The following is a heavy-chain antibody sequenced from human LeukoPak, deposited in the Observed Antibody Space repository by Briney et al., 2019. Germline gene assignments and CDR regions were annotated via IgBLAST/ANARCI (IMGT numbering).Heavy chain of an antibody. J-gene: IGHJ5*02. CDR2: IYYSGST. CDR3: ARAGLQGNWFDP. CDR1: GGSISSYY. Sequence: PSETLSLTCTVSGGSISSYYWSWIRQPPGKGLEWIWYIYYSGSTNYNPSLKSRVTISVDTSKNQFSLKLSSVTAADTAVYYCARAGLQGNWFDPWGQGTLVTVSS. V-gene: IGHV4-59*01.